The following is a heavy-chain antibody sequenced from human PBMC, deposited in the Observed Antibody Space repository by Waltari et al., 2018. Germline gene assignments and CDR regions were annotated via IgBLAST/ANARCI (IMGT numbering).Heavy chain of an antibody. CDR3: ARDPRYSSSFHD. CDR2: VDTSGST. V-gene: IGHV4-61*02. J-gene: IGHJ4*02. D-gene: IGHD6-13*01. Sequence: QVQLQESGPGLVTPSQTLSLTCTVPGGSISSGSYYWSWIRQPAVNGLEWIGRVDTSGSTNSNPSLKIRVTISVDTPKNQCALKLGAVTAADTAVYYCARDPRYSSSFHDWGQGTLVTVSS. CDR1: GGSISSGSYY.